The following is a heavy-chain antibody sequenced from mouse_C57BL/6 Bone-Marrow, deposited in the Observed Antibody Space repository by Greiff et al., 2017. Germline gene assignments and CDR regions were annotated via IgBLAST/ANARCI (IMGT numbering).Heavy chain of an antibody. Sequence: VQLQQPGAELVKPGASVKMSCKASGYSFTSYWITWVKQRPGQGLEWIGDIYPGSGTTNYNEKFKSTATLTVDPSSSTAYMQLSTLTAEDSAVYYCARKRAGDFDYWGQGTTLTVSS. CDR2: IYPGSGTT. D-gene: IGHD3-3*01. J-gene: IGHJ2*01. V-gene: IGHV1-55*01. CDR1: GYSFTSYW. CDR3: ARKRAGDFDY.